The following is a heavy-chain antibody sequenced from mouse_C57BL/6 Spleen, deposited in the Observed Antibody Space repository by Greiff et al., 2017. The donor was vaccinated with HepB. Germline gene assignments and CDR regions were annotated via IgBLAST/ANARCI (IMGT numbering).Heavy chain of an antibody. V-gene: IGHV1-15*01. J-gene: IGHJ2*01. D-gene: IGHD1-1*01. Sequence: VQLQQSGAELVRPGASVTLSCKASGYTFTDYEMHWVKQTPVHGLEWIGAIDPETGGTAYNQKFKGKAILTADKSSSTAYMELRSLTSEDSAVYYCTRAYYGSRPLFDYWGQGTTLTVSS. CDR1: GYTFTDYE. CDR3: TRAYYGSRPLFDY. CDR2: IDPETGGT.